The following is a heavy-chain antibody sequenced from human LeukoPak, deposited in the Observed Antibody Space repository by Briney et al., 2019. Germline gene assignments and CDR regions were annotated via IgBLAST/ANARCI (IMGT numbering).Heavy chain of an antibody. CDR2: ISGSGGST. CDR3: AKNVVVKRYIDY. J-gene: IGHJ4*02. V-gene: IGHV3-23*01. D-gene: IGHD2-15*01. CDR1: GVTFSSYA. Sequence: GGSLRLSCAACGVTFSSYAMSWVRQARGKGLEWVSAISGSGGSTYYADSVKGRFTISGDNSKNTLSLQMNSPRVEDTAIYYCAKNVVVKRYIDYWGQGTLVTVSS.